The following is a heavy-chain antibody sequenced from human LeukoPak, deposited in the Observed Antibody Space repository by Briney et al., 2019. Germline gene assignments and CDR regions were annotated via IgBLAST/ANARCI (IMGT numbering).Heavy chain of an antibody. CDR3: AKDSYRYCSGGSCYSDY. J-gene: IGHJ4*02. V-gene: IGHV3-23*01. CDR1: GFTFSSYA. CDR2: ISGSGGST. Sequence: GGSLRLSCAASGFTFSSYAMSWVRQAPGKGLEWVSAISGSGGSTYYADSVKGRFTISRDNSKNTLYLQMNSLRAEDTAVYYCAKDSYRYCSGGSCYSDYWGQGTLVTVSS. D-gene: IGHD2-15*01.